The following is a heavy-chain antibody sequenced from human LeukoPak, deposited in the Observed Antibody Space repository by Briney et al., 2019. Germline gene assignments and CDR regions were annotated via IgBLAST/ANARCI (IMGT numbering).Heavy chain of an antibody. CDR3: ARHRERAGYSYGGNYYYYGMDV. J-gene: IGHJ6*02. CDR2: ISAYNGNT. V-gene: IGHV1-18*04. Sequence: VASVKVSCKASGYTFTGYYMHWVRQAPGQGLEWMGWISAYNGNTNYAQKLQGRVTMTTDTSTSTAYMELRSLRSDDTAVYYCARHRERAGYSYGGNYYYYGMDVWGQGTTVTVSS. CDR1: GYTFTGYY. D-gene: IGHD5-18*01.